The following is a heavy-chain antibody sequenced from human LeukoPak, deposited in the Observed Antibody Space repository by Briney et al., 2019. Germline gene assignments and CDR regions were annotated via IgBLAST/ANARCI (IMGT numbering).Heavy chain of an antibody. D-gene: IGHD6-6*01. CDR1: GYTFTDYY. CDR2: VYPEDGET. J-gene: IGHJ4*02. CDR3: ASGQLSGN. V-gene: IGHV1-69-2*01. Sequence: ATVXLSCKVSGYTFTDYYMHWVRQAPGKGLEGMGLVYPEDGETIYAEKFQGRVTITADTSTDTAYMELSSLRSEDTAVYYCASGQLSGNWGQGTLVTVSS.